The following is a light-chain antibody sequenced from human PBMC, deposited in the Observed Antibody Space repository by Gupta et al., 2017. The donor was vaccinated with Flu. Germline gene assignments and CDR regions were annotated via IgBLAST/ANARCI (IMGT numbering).Light chain of an antibody. Sequence: GDRVTITCQASQDVNIYLKWYQQKPGKAPKLLIYDASTLETGVPPRFRGSGSGTDFSLTISSLQPEDIAMYYCQKYDDVATFGQGTRLDIK. CDR3: QKYDDVAT. CDR2: DAS. V-gene: IGKV1-33*01. CDR1: QDVNIY. J-gene: IGKJ5*01.